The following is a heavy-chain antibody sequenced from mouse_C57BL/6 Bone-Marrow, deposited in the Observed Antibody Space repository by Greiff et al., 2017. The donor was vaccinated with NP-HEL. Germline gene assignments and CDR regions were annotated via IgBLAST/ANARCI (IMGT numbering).Heavy chain of an antibody. D-gene: IGHD2-5*01. CDR2: ISSGGSYT. CDR1: GFTFSSYG. Sequence: EVQLVESGGDLVKPGGSLKLSCAASGFTFSSYGMSWVRQTPDKRLEWVATISSGGSYTYYPDSVKGRFTISRDNAKNTLYLQMSSLKSEDTAMYYCARHYYSNYFDYWGQGTTPTVSS. J-gene: IGHJ2*01. V-gene: IGHV5-6*01. CDR3: ARHYYSNYFDY.